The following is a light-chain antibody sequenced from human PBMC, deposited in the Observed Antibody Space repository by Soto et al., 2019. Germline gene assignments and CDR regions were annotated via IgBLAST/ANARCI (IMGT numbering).Light chain of an antibody. CDR3: QQYNNWPD. CDR1: QSVNIY. Sequence: EIGMSQTASTLSVSTGERATLSFRASQSVNIYLAWYQQKPGQAPRLLIYGASNRATGIPARFSGSGSGTEFTLTISSLQSEDFAVYYCQQYNNWPDFGGRTKVDIK. CDR2: GAS. J-gene: IGKJ4*01. V-gene: IGKV3D-15*01.